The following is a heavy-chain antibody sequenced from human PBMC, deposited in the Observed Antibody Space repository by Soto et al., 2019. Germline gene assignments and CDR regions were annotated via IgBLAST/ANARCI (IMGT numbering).Heavy chain of an antibody. CDR3: ARTPYYYGSDQLQSMDV. CDR1: GDSVSSNSAA. V-gene: IGHV6-1*01. D-gene: IGHD3-10*01. J-gene: IGHJ6*03. CDR2: TYYRSKWYN. Sequence: SQTLSLTCAISGDSVSSNSAAWNWIRQSPSRGLEWLGRTYYRSKWYNDYAVSVKSRITINPDTSKNQFSLQLNSVTPEDTAVYYCARTPYYYGSDQLQSMDVWGKGTTVTAP.